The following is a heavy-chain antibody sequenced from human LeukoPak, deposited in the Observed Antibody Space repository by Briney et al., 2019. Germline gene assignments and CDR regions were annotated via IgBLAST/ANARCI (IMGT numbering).Heavy chain of an antibody. CDR2: ISSSSSYI. CDR3: ARDLGNYVSAFDY. D-gene: IGHD1-7*01. Sequence: GGSLRLSCAASGFTFSSYGMSWVRQAPGKGLEWVSSISSSSSYIYYADSVKGRFTISRDNAKNSLYLQMNSLRAEDTAVYYCARDLGNYVSAFDYWGQGTLVTVSS. V-gene: IGHV3-21*01. CDR1: GFTFSSYG. J-gene: IGHJ4*02.